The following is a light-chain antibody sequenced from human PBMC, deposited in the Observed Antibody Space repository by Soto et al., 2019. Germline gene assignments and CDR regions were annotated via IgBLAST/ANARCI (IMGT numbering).Light chain of an antibody. V-gene: IGLV2-14*03. CDR2: DVS. CDR3: TSYTTTGTYA. Sequence: QSVLTQPASVSGSPGQSITISCNGASSDLGDYNYVSWYQQHPGKAPKLMIYDVSSRPSGVSDRFSGSKSGNTASLTISGLQAEDEADYYCTSYTTTGTYAFATGTKVTVL. CDR1: SSDLGDYNY. J-gene: IGLJ1*01.